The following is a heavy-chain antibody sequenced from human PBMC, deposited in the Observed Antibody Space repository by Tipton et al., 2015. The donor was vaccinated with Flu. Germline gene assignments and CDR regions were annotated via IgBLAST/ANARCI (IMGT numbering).Heavy chain of an antibody. CDR2: IHGSGGS. D-gene: IGHD2-15*01. Sequence: TLSLTCTVSGGSVNSDNNYWSWIRQPAGKGLEWIGRIHGSGGSNYNPSLRGRVTISADTSKNQFSQNLRSVTAADTAVYYCARLYTTAGWYYGMDVWGQGTAVTVSS. CDR1: GGSVNSDNNY. V-gene: IGHV4-61*02. J-gene: IGHJ6*02. CDR3: ARLYTTAGWYYGMDV.